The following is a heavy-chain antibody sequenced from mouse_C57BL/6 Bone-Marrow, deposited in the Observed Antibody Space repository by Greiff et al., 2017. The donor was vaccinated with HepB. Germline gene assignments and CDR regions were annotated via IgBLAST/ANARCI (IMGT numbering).Heavy chain of an antibody. CDR2: IYPGNSDT. CDR3: TIHYGSSYVWFAY. V-gene: IGHV1-5*01. CDR1: GYTFTSYW. Sequence: VQLKESGPVLARPGASVKMSCKTSGYTFTSYWMHWVKQRPGQGLEWIGAIYPGNSDTSYNQKFKGKAKLTAVTSASTAYMELSSLTNEDSAVYYCTIHYGSSYVWFAYWGQGTLVTVSA. D-gene: IGHD1-1*01. J-gene: IGHJ3*01.